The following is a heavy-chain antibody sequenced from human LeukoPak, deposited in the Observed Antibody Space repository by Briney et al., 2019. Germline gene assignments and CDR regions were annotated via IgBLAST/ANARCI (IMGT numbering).Heavy chain of an antibody. D-gene: IGHD3-10*01. CDR3: FGESHYYGMDV. CDR2: ISSSGSTI. CDR1: GFTFSDYY. Sequence: PGGSLRLSCAASGFTFSDYYMSWIRQAPGKGLERVSDISSSGSTIYYADSVKGRFTISRDNAKNSLYLQMNSLRAEDTAVYYGFGESHYYGMDVWGKGTTVTVSS. J-gene: IGHJ6*04. V-gene: IGHV3-11*04.